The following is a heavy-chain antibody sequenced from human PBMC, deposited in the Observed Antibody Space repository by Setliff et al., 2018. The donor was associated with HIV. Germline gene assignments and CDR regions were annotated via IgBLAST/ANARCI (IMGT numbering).Heavy chain of an antibody. Sequence: GGSLRLSCAASGFTFSSRWMTWVRQAPGKGLEWVANIKQDGSNKYYADSVKGRFTISRDNSKNTLYLQMNSLRAEDTAVYYCAKDRYYDSSGSPFDYWGQGTLVTVSS. CDR1: GFTFSSRW. CDR3: AKDRYYDSSGSPFDY. D-gene: IGHD3-22*01. J-gene: IGHJ4*02. CDR2: IKQDGSNK. V-gene: IGHV3-7*01.